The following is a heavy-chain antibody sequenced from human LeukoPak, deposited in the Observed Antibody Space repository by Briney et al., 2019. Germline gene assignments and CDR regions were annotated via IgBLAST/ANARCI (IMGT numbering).Heavy chain of an antibody. J-gene: IGHJ4*02. Sequence: GGSLRLSCAGAGFIFSNYSMNWVRQAPGKGLEWVSSITSSSTYIYYADSVKGRFTISRDNAKNSLYLQMNSLRAEDTAVYCCGHCSATSCYAGGYWGQGTLVTVSS. CDR2: ITSSSTYI. V-gene: IGHV3-21*06. CDR3: GHCSATSCYAGGY. CDR1: GFIFSNYS. D-gene: IGHD2-2*01.